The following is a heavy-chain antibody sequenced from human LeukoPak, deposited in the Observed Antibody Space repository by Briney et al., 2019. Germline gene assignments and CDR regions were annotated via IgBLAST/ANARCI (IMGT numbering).Heavy chain of an antibody. D-gene: IGHD3-3*01. V-gene: IGHV3-9*01. CDR1: GFTFDDYA. J-gene: IGHJ4*02. CDR3: AKGSPYYDFWSGYLGY. Sequence: GGSLRLSCAASGFTFDDYAMHWVRQAPGKGLEWVSGISWNCGSIGYADSVKGRFTISRDNAKNSLYLQMNSLRAEDTALYYCAKGSPYYDFWSGYLGYWGQGTLVTVSS. CDR2: ISWNCGSI.